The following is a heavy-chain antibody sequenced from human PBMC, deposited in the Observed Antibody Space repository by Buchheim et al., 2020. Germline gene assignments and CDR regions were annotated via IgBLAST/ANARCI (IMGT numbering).Heavy chain of an antibody. Sequence: EVQLVESGGGLVQPGGSLRLSCVASGFTFSSYWMHWVRQVPGKGVVWVSRINSDGSSTSYADSAKGRFTISRDNDKNKLYLQMNSLSAEDTAVYYCARTDSSGYKRVYYYGMDVWGQGTT. CDR1: GFTFSSYW. D-gene: IGHD3-22*01. V-gene: IGHV3-74*01. J-gene: IGHJ6*02. CDR3: ARTDSSGYKRVYYYGMDV. CDR2: INSDGSST.